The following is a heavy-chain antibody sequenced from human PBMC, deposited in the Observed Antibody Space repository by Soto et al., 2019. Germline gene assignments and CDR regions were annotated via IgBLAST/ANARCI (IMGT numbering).Heavy chain of an antibody. CDR2: IYYSGST. V-gene: IGHV4-31*03. D-gene: IGHD3-3*01. CDR3: ARAAQYYDFWSGSYTPDAFDI. CDR1: GGSISSGGYY. Sequence: QVQLQESGPGLVKPSQSLSLTCTVSGGSISSGGYYWSWIRQHPGKGLEWIGYIYYSGSTYYNPSLKSRVTISVDTSKNQFSLKLSSVTAADTAVYYCARAAQYYDFWSGSYTPDAFDIWGQGTMVTVSS. J-gene: IGHJ3*02.